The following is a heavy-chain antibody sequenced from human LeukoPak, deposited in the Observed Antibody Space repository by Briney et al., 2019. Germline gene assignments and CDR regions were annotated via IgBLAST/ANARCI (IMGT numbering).Heavy chain of an antibody. CDR3: ARDPSMTTAFDY. Sequence: GGSLRLSCAASGFTFSNAWMSWVRQAPGKGLEWVGRIKSKTDGGTTDYAAPVKGRFTISRDDSKNTLYLQMNSLKTEDTAVYYCARDPSMTTAFDYWGQGTLVTVSS. J-gene: IGHJ4*02. D-gene: IGHD4-17*01. V-gene: IGHV3-15*01. CDR1: GFTFSNAW. CDR2: IKSKTDGGTT.